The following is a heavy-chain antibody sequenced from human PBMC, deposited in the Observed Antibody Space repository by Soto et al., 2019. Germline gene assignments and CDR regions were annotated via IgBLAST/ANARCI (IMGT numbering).Heavy chain of an antibody. CDR1: QYTFTNFY. Sequence: SVKVSCKASQYTFTNFYLHWGRQAPGQRPEWMGWINNGGGTIYAQKFQGRLTMTRDTSITTAYMELSRLTSDDTAFYYCATSSDWSPLLDHWGPGTLVTVSS. V-gene: IGHV1-2*02. D-gene: IGHD6-19*01. CDR3: ATSSDWSPLLDH. J-gene: IGHJ4*02. CDR2: INNGGGT.